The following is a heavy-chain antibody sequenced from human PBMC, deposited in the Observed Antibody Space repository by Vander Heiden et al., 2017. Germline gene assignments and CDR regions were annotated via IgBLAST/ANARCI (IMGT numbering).Heavy chain of an antibody. Sequence: QVQLVESGEAVVQPGGSLRLSCAAPGLTFSSYAMHWVRQAPGKGLEWVAVISYDGSNKYYADSGKGRFTISRDNSKNTLYLQMNSLRAEDTAVYYCARETVTKVLGYWGQGTLVTVSS. CDR3: ARETVTKVLGY. CDR2: ISYDGSNK. D-gene: IGHD4-17*01. J-gene: IGHJ4*02. V-gene: IGHV3-30*04. CDR1: GLTFSSYA.